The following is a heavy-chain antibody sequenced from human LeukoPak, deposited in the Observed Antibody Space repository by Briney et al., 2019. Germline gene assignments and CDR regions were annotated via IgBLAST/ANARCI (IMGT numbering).Heavy chain of an antibody. Sequence: QAGGSLRLSCAASGFTFSSYAMHWVRQAPGKGLEWVAVISYDGSNKYYADSVKGRFTISRDNSKNTLYLQMNSLRAEDTAVYYCARDAKNYYDRRGHNAFDIWGQGTMVTVSS. V-gene: IGHV3-30-3*01. CDR1: GFTFSSYA. D-gene: IGHD3-22*01. J-gene: IGHJ3*02. CDR3: ARDAKNYYDRRGHNAFDI. CDR2: ISYDGSNK.